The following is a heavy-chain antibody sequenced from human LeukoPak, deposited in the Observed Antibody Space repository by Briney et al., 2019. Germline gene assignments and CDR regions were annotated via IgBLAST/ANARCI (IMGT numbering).Heavy chain of an antibody. J-gene: IGHJ4*02. CDR1: GGSISSYY. V-gene: IGHV4-4*07. CDR2: IYTSGST. Sequence: PSETLSLTCTVSGGSISSYYWSWIRQPAGKGLEWIGRIYTSGSTNYNPSLKSRVTMSADTSKNQFSLKLSSVTAADTAVYYCAREGVTYDFWSGYPYYFDYWGQGTLVTVSS. CDR3: AREGVTYDFWSGYPYYFDY. D-gene: IGHD3-3*01.